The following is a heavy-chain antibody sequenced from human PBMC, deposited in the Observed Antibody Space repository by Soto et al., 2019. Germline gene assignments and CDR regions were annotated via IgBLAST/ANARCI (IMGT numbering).Heavy chain of an antibody. CDR1: GGSISSYY. CDR2: FYYCGST. J-gene: IGHJ4*02. V-gene: IGHV4-59*01. CDR3: ARAQSESGGWTYYIDF. Sequence: QVQLQESGPGLVKPSETLSLTCTVSGGSISSYYWSWIRQPQGKGLDWIGYFYYCGSTNYNPSLNSRVTLSVDPSKHQFALKRSSVTAAGTGVYYCARAQSESGGWTYYIDFWGPGTLVNVSS. D-gene: IGHD1-26*01.